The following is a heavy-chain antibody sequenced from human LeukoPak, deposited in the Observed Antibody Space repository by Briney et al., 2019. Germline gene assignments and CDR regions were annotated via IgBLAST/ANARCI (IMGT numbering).Heavy chain of an antibody. V-gene: IGHV3-53*01. D-gene: IGHD3-3*01. Sequence: PGGSLRLSCAASRFTISSNYMSWVRQAPGKGLEWVSVIYSGGRTYYADSVKGRFTISRDNSKNTVYLQMNSLRAEDTAVYYCARDEWRGPYYWGQGTLVTVSS. J-gene: IGHJ4*02. CDR1: RFTISSNY. CDR3: ARDEWRGPYY. CDR2: IYSGGRT.